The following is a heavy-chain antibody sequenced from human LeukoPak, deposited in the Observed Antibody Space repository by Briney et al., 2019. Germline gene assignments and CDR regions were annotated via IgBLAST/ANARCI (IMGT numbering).Heavy chain of an antibody. Sequence: GASVKVSCKASGYTFTSYGISWVRQAPGQGLEWMGWISAYNGNTNYAQKLQGRVTMTTDTSTSTAYMELRSLRSDDTAVYYCARSLYYDFWSGYYGMDVWGQGTTVTVSS. J-gene: IGHJ6*02. V-gene: IGHV1-18*04. CDR3: ARSLYYDFWSGYYGMDV. D-gene: IGHD3-3*01. CDR1: GYTFTSYG. CDR2: ISAYNGNT.